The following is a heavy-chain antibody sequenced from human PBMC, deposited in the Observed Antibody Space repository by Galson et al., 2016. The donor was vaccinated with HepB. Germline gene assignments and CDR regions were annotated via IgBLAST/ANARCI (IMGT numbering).Heavy chain of an antibody. CDR1: GYTFTTYA. J-gene: IGHJ6*02. CDR2: INAANGDT. V-gene: IGHV1-3*01. CDR3: ARGHIVATVDYYYYGLDV. D-gene: IGHD5-12*01. Sequence: SVKISCKASGYTFTTYAMYWVRQAPGQRLEWMGWINAANGDTKYSQKLQGRGTITWDTSANTAYMELSSLRSEDTAVYYCARGHIVATVDYYYYGLDVWGQGTTV.